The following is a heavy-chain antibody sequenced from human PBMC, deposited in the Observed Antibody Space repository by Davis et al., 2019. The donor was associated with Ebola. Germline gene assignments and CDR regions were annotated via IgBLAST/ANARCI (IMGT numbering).Heavy chain of an antibody. V-gene: IGHV1-18*01. Sequence: AASVKVSCKASGGTFSSYSISWVRQAPGQGLEWMGWVSADSNDRKYAEKFQGRVTVTTDSSTTTAYMELRGLRSDDTAVYFCARTSIVGTTTTASDIWGQGTKVTVSS. CDR2: VSADSNDR. CDR1: GGTFSSYS. D-gene: IGHD1-26*01. CDR3: ARTSIVGTTTTASDI. J-gene: IGHJ3*02.